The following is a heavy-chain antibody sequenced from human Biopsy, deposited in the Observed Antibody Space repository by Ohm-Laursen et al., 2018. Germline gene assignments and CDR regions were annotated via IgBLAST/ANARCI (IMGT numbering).Heavy chain of an antibody. D-gene: IGHD6-13*01. Sequence: SDTLSLTWVVYGGSFNGYFWSWIRQPPGKGLEWIGDITQSGSTNYSPSLKSRVTISADTAKKQFSLSLMSVTAADTAVYYCARVPLPGIGAAYQGRFLYGMDVWGQGTTVSVSS. CDR3: ARVPLPGIGAAYQGRFLYGMDV. CDR2: ITQSGST. J-gene: IGHJ6*02. V-gene: IGHV4-34*01. CDR1: GGSFNGYF.